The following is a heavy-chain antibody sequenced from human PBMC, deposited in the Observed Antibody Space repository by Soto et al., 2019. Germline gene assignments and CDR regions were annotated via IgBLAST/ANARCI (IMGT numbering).Heavy chain of an antibody. Sequence: ASVKVSCKASGYTFTNHYIHWVRQAPGQGLEWMGIINPSGGSTSESQKFQGRLTLTRDTSTSTVYMELSSLRSEDTAVFYCARQAGIGPATLIPFDPWGQGTLVTVSS. CDR2: INPSGGST. V-gene: IGHV1-46*01. J-gene: IGHJ5*02. CDR1: GYTFTNHY. CDR3: ARQAGIGPATLIPFDP. D-gene: IGHD1-1*01.